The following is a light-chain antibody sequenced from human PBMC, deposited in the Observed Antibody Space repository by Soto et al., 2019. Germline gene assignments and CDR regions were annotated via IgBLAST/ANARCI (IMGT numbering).Light chain of an antibody. CDR2: EVS. CDR3: SSFTSRSTWV. J-gene: IGLJ3*02. Sequence: QSVLTQPASVSGSPGQSVTVSCIGSSSDIGAYNYVSWYQQHPGKAPKLMIYEVSNRPSGVSNRFSGSKSGNTASLTISGLQAEDEADYYCSSFTSRSTWVFGGGTKLTVL. V-gene: IGLV2-14*01. CDR1: SSDIGAYNY.